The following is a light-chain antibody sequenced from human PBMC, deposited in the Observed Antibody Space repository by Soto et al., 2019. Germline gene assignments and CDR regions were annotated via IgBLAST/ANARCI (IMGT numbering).Light chain of an antibody. CDR3: SSYTSTNFVI. CDR2: DVS. Sequence: QSALTQPASVSGSPGQSITISCTGSSGDIGDYKYVSWYKQHPDKAPKLMIYDVSNRPSGVSNRFSASKSGNTASLTISGLQAEDEADYYCSSYTSTNFVIFGGGTKLTVL. V-gene: IGLV2-14*01. CDR1: SGDIGDYKY. J-gene: IGLJ2*01.